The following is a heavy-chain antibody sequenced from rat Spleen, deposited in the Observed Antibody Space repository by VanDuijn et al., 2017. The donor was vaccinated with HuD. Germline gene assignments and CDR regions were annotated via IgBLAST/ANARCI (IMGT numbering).Heavy chain of an antibody. CDR1: AYSITSSY. Sequence: EVQLQESGPGLVKPSQSLSLTCSVTAYSITSSYRWSWIRKFPGNKMEWIGHISYSGSTSYNPSLKSRISITRDTSKNQFFLQLNSVTTEDTATYYCARRWGQVYNNYFDYWGQGVMVTVSS. CDR2: ISYSGST. J-gene: IGHJ2*01. V-gene: IGHV3-1*01. CDR3: ARRWGQVYNNYFDY. D-gene: IGHD1-10*01.